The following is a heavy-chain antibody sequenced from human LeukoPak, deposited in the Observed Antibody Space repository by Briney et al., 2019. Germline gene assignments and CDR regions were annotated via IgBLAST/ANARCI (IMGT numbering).Heavy chain of an antibody. CDR1: GVSVTSFY. J-gene: IGHJ5*02. CDR3: ARFSGIYGHDP. V-gene: IGHV4-4*07. CDR2: FFSSGNT. Sequence: PSETLSLTCTVSGVSVTSFYWSWIRQPAGKGLEGIGRFFSSGNTNYNPSFKSRATISVEKSENPFSLKLPSVTAADTAVYYCARFSGIYGHDPWGQGPLVSVSS. D-gene: IGHD3-10*01.